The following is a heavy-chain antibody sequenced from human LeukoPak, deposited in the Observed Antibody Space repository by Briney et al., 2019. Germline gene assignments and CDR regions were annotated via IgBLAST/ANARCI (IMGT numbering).Heavy chain of an antibody. CDR2: ISYDGSNK. CDR1: GFTFGSYA. CDR3: ARGSSEGFDY. J-gene: IGHJ4*02. V-gene: IGHV3-30-3*01. D-gene: IGHD3-10*01. Sequence: GRSLRLSCAASGFTFGSYAMHWVRQAPGKGLEWVAVISYDGSNKYYADSVKGRFTISRDNAKDSLYLQMNSLRAEDTAVYYCARGSSEGFDYWGQGTLVTVSS.